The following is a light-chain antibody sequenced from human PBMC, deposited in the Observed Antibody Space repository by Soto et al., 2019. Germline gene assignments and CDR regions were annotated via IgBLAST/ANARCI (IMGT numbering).Light chain of an antibody. CDR1: SSDVGGYNY. J-gene: IGLJ2*01. CDR3: SSYAGSNKV. V-gene: IGLV2-8*01. CDR2: EVS. Sequence: QSALTQPPSASGSPGQSVIISCTGTSSDVGGYNYVSWYQQHPGKAPKLMIYEVSKRPSGVPDRFSGSKSGNTASLTVSGLQGEDEADYYCSSYAGSNKVFGGGTQLTVL.